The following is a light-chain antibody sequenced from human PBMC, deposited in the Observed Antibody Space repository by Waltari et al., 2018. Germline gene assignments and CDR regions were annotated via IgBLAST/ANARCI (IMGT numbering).Light chain of an antibody. CDR1: SLRSYY. V-gene: IGLV3-19*01. CDR3: NSRDSSGNHLV. Sequence: SSELTQDPAVSVALGQTVRITCQGDSLRSYYDSWYQQKPGQAPVLVIYGKNNRPSGIPDRFSGSSSGNTASLTITGAQAEDEADYYCNSRDSSGNHLVFGGGTKLTVL. CDR2: GKN. J-gene: IGLJ3*02.